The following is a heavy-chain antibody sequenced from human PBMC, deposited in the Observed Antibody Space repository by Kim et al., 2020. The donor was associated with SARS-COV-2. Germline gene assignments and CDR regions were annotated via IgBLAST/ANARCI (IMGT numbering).Heavy chain of an antibody. Sequence: KYYADAVKGRFTISRDNSKNTLYLQMNSLRAEDTAVYYCARALKYWYFDLWGRGTLVTVSS. V-gene: IGHV3-33*01. J-gene: IGHJ2*01. CDR2: K. CDR3: ARALKYWYFDL.